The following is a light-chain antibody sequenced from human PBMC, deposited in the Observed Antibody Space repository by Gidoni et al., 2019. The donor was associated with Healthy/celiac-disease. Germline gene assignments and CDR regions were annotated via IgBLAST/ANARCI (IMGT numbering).Light chain of an antibody. CDR1: SGSIASNY. CDR3: QSYDSSTRV. J-gene: IGLJ2*01. V-gene: IGLV6-57*01. CDR2: EDN. Sequence: NFMLTQPHSVSESPGKTVTISCTRSSGSIASNYVQWYQQRPGSSPPTVIYEDNQRPSWVPDRFSGSIDSSSNSASLTISGLKTEDEADYYCQSYDSSTRVFGGGTKLTVL.